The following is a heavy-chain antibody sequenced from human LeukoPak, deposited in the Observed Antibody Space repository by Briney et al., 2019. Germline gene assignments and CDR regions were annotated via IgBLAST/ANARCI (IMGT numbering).Heavy chain of an antibody. CDR2: INPSGGST. D-gene: IGHD3-3*01. J-gene: IGHJ4*02. V-gene: IGHV1-46*01. CDR1: GYTFTSYY. Sequence: ASVKVSCKASGYTFTSYYMHWVRQAPGQGLEWMGIINPSGGSTSYAQKFQGRVTMTRDTSTSTVYMELRSLRSDDTAVYYCARVTTIFGVVTHYFDYWGQGTLVTVSS. CDR3: ARVTTIFGVVTHYFDY.